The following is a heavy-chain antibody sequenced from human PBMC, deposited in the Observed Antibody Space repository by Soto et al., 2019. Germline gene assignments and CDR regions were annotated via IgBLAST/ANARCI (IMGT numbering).Heavy chain of an antibody. CDR3: ARSLGWYAIDY. D-gene: IGHD6-19*01. CDR1: GGSISNSHY. J-gene: IGHJ4*02. Sequence: QVLLQESGPGLVQPSGTLSLSCAVSGGSISNSHYWGWVRQPPGKGLEWVGDISHSGSVNYNPSLKRXVTISIYMSNNQFSLKLSSVTVADTAVYYCARSLGWYAIDYWGQGTLVIVSS. V-gene: IGHV4-4*02. CDR2: ISHSGSV.